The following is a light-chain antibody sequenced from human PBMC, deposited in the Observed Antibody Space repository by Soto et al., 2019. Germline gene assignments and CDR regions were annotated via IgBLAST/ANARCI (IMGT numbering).Light chain of an antibody. J-gene: IGKJ3*01. CDR1: QILLSTSNNRND. V-gene: IGKV4-1*01. CDR2: WAS. Sequence: DIVMTQSPDSLAVALGERATINCKSSQILLSTSNNRNDLAWYQQKPGQPPKLLIYWASTRESGVPDRFSGSGSGTDFTLTISSLQAEDVAVYYCQQYYGIPLTFGPGTKVD. CDR3: QQYYGIPLT.